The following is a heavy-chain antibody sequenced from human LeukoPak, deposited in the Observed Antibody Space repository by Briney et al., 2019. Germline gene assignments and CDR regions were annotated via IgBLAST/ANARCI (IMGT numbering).Heavy chain of an antibody. V-gene: IGHV1-3*01. J-gene: IGHJ6*04. CDR1: GYTFTSYA. D-gene: IGHD3-10*01. CDR3: ARETVRGVITYYYYGMDV. Sequence: ASVKVSCKASGYTFTSYAMHWVRQAPGQGLEWMGWINAGNGNTKYSQKFQGRVTITRDTSASTAYMELSSLRSEDTAVYYCARETVRGVITYYYYGMDVWGKGTTVTVSS. CDR2: INAGNGNT.